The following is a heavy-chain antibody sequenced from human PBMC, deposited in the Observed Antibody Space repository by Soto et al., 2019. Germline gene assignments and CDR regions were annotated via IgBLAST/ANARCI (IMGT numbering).Heavy chain of an antibody. D-gene: IGHD5-18*01. CDR2: IIPIFGTA. Sequence: QVQLVQSGAEVKKPGSSVKVSCKASGGTFSSYAISWVRQAPGQGLEWMGGIIPIFGTASYAQKVQGRVTITADNSTSTAYMELSSLRSEDTAVYCCASFRGYSYGPIRGRGPFDIWGQGTMVTVSS. V-gene: IGHV1-69*06. J-gene: IGHJ3*02. CDR1: GGTFSSYA. CDR3: ASFRGYSYGPIRGRGPFDI.